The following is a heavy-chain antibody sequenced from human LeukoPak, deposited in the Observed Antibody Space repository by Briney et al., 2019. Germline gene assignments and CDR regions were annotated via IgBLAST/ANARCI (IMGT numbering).Heavy chain of an antibody. Sequence: GGSLRLSCAASAFTFSSFWMSWVRQAPGKGLEWVSAISGSGGSTYYADSVKGRFTISRDNSKNTLYLQVNSLRAEDTAVYYCAKEASGTGPLDYWGQGTLVTVSS. D-gene: IGHD7-27*01. J-gene: IGHJ4*02. CDR1: AFTFSSFW. CDR2: ISGSGGST. V-gene: IGHV3-23*01. CDR3: AKEASGTGPLDY.